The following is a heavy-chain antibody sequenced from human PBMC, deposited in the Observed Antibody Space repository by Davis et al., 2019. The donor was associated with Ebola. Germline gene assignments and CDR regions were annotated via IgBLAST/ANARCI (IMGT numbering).Heavy chain of an antibody. CDR2: ITGSGGTT. CDR1: GFMFSNFA. CDR3: SKGSDFWSGYYNGFDS. Sequence: PGGSLRLSCAASGFMFSNFAMNWVRQAPGKGLEWVSAITGSGGTTYSADSVKDRFIISRDNSKNTLYLQMNSLRAEDTAIYYCSKGSDFWSGYYNGFDSWGQGTLVTVSS. D-gene: IGHD3-3*01. V-gene: IGHV3-23*01. J-gene: IGHJ5*01.